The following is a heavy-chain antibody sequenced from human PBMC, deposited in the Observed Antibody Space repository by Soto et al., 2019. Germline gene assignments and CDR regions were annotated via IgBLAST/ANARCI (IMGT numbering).Heavy chain of an antibody. CDR1: GFNFKKFA. J-gene: IGHJ4*02. Sequence: EVQLLESGGGVVQPGGSLRLSCVASGFNFKKFAMAWVRQAPGEGLEWVSGISCCGGSTSYADSVKGRFSTARDDSKNTLSLQMNGLRVENTALYFCAKADGEQLLIPHLVNLGQGTLVTVS. CDR3: AKADGEQLLIPHLVN. CDR2: ISCCGGST. D-gene: IGHD3-16*01. V-gene: IGHV3-23*01.